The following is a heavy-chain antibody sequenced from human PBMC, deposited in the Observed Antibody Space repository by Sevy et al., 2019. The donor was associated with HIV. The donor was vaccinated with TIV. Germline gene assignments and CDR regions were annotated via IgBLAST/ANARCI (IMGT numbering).Heavy chain of an antibody. CDR1: GYTLTKLS. CDR2: FDPEDGET. Sequence: ATVKVSCKVSGYTLTKLSMHWVRQAPGKGLEWMGSFDPEDGETIHTQRFQGRLSMTEDTSTETAYMELSSLSSEDTAVYYCATTKDFHDNSSDPFDYWGQGSLVTVSS. CDR3: ATTKDFHDNSSDPFDY. V-gene: IGHV1-24*01. D-gene: IGHD3-22*01. J-gene: IGHJ4*02.